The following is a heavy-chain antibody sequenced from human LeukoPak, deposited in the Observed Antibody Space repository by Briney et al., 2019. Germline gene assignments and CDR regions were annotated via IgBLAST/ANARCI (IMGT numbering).Heavy chain of an antibody. CDR1: GGSISSSSYS. J-gene: IGHJ4*02. Sequence: SETLSLTCTVSGGSISSSSYSWGWIRQPPGKGLEWIGSIYYSGSTYYNPSLKSRVTISVDTSKNQFSLKLSSVTAADTAVYYCARRNSEFDYWGQGTLVTVSS. D-gene: IGHD1-1*01. CDR3: ARRNSEFDY. V-gene: IGHV4-39*01. CDR2: IYYSGST.